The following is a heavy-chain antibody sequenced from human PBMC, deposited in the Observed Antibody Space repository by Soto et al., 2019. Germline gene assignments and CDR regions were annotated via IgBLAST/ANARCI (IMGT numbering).Heavy chain of an antibody. Sequence: GGSLRLSCAASGFTFSGYAMHWVRQAPGKGLEWVAVTSYDGSNKYYADSVKGRFTISRDNSKNTLYLQMNSLRAEDTAVYYCASSTMIVVKYAFDIWGQGTMVTVSS. CDR2: TSYDGSNK. CDR1: GFTFSGYA. D-gene: IGHD3-22*01. V-gene: IGHV3-30-3*01. CDR3: ASSTMIVVKYAFDI. J-gene: IGHJ3*02.